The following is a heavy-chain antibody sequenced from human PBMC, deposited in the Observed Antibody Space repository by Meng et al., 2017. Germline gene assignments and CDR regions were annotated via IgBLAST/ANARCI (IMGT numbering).Heavy chain of an antibody. Sequence: GESLKISCAASGFTVSSNYMSWVRQAPGKGLEWVSVIYSGGSTYYADSVKGRFTISRDNSKNTLYLQMNSLRAEDTAVYYCACYSSGYYLPKYDHAFDIWGQGTRVTGSS. D-gene: IGHD3-22*01. V-gene: IGHV3-66*02. CDR3: ACYSSGYYLPKYDHAFDI. CDR2: IYSGGST. CDR1: GFTVSSNY. J-gene: IGHJ3*02.